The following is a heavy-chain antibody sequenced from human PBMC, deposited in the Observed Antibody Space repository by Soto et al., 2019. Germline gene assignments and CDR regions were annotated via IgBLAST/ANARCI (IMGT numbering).Heavy chain of an antibody. Sequence: QVQLVQSGAEVKKPGASVNISCKASGYSFHTYAISWVRQAPGQGLEWVGWISGYNGNTNYAQKFQCRVTLTTDKSTKTAFMELRSLTGDDTAVYYCARDYGMDVWGQGTTVTVSS. CDR1: GYSFHTYA. V-gene: IGHV1-18*01. CDR3: ARDYGMDV. CDR2: ISGYNGNT. J-gene: IGHJ6*02.